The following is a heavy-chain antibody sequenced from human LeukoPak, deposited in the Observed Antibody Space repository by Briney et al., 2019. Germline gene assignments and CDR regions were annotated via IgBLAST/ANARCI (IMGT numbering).Heavy chain of an antibody. CDR2: ISAYNGNT. CDR1: GYTFTSYV. V-gene: IGHV1-18*01. CDR3: ARGPTYYYDSSGYYTDDY. J-gene: IGHJ4*02. Sequence: ASVKVSCKASGYTFTSYVISWVRQAPGQGLEWMEWISAYNGNTNYAQKLQGRVTMTTDTSTSTAYMELRSLRSDDTAVYYCARGPTYYYDSSGYYTDDYWGQGTLVTVSS. D-gene: IGHD3-22*01.